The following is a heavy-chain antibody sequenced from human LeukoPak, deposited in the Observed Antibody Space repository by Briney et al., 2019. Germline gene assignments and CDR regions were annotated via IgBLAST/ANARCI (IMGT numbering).Heavy chain of an antibody. V-gene: IGHV3-66*02. CDR1: GFTVSAKY. D-gene: IGHD3-16*01. Sequence: GGSLRLSCAASGFTVSAKYMSWVRQGPGKGLDWISSIYSDGGTNYADSVKGRFTISRDSSKNTLYLQMNSLRPEDTAVYYCARDGGFGGPGGDNWFDSWGQGALVTVSS. J-gene: IGHJ5*01. CDR3: ARDGGFGGPGGDNWFDS. CDR2: IYSDGGT.